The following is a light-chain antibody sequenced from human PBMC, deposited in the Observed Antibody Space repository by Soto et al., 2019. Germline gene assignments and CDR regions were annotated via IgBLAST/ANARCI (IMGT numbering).Light chain of an antibody. CDR2: AAS. CDR3: QQYYSYPRT. CDR1: QGISSY. V-gene: IGKV1-8*01. Sequence: IQMTQSPSSLSASIGDRVTISFRASQGISSYLAWYQQKPGQAPKLLIYAASTLQSGVPSRFSGSGSGTDFTLTISCLQSEDFATYYCQQYYSYPRTFGQGTKVDIK. J-gene: IGKJ1*01.